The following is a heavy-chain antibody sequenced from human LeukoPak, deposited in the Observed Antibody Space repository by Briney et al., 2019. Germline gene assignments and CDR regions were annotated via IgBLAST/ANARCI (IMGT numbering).Heavy chain of an antibody. Sequence: SQTLPLTCAISGDSVSSNSVTWNWIRQSPSRGLEWLGRTYYRSKWYNDYAVSVKSRITFNADTSKNQFSLQLNSVTPEDTAVYYCARGWGNFDYWGQGTLVTVSS. CDR2: TYYRSKWYN. V-gene: IGHV6-1*01. CDR1: GDSVSSNSVT. D-gene: IGHD3-16*01. J-gene: IGHJ4*02. CDR3: ARGWGNFDY.